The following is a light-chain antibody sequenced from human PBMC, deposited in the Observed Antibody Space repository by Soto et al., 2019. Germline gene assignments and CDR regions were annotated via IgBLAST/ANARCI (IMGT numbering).Light chain of an antibody. V-gene: IGKV1-5*01. J-gene: IGKJ2*01. CDR2: DVS. CDR3: QQYNSYPYT. CDR1: QSISSW. Sequence: DIQMTQSPSTLSASVGDRVTITCRASQSISSWLAWYQQKPGKAPKLLIYDVSSLESGVPSRFSGSGSGTDFTLTISSLQPEDFATYYCQQYNSYPYTFGQGTNLEIK.